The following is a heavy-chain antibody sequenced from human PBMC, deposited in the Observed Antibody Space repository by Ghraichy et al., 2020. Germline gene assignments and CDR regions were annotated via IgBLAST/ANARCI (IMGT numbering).Heavy chain of an antibody. CDR1: GYTFTSYG. J-gene: IGHJ5*02. CDR2: ISAYNGNT. D-gene: IGHD3-10*01. Sequence: ASVKVSCKASGYTFTSYGISWVRQAPGQGLEWMGWISAYNGNTNYAQKLQGRVTMTTDTSTSTAYMELRSLRSDDTAVYYCARTLRYYYGSPGGIPNDPWGQGTLVTVSS. V-gene: IGHV1-18*01. CDR3: ARTLRYYYGSPGGIPNDP.